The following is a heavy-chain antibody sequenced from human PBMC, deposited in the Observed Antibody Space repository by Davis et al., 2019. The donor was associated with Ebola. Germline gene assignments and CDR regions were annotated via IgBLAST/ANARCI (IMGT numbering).Heavy chain of an antibody. CDR1: GYFFINYY. J-gene: IGHJ3*02. CDR2: TKPGAGIT. Sequence: ASVKVSCKASGYFFINYYIHWVRQAPGQGLEWMGMTKPGAGITGRAQKYQDRVAITRDTSTSTVYMELTSLRSEDRAIYYCARGNGFRAFDIWGQGTLVTVSS. V-gene: IGHV1-46*01. CDR3: ARGNGFRAFDI. D-gene: IGHD2-8*01.